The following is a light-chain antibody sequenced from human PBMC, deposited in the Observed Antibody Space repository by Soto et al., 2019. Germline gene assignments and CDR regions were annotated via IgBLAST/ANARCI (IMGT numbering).Light chain of an antibody. CDR1: QSVSSSY. CDR2: GAS. V-gene: IGKV3-20*01. J-gene: IGKJ4*01. Sequence: EIVLTQSPGTLSLSPGERATLSCRASQSVSSSYLAWYQQKPGQAPRLLIYGASSMATGIPDRFSGSGSGTDFTLTISSLEPDDFAVYYCQQYGSSPPRLTFGGGTKVEVK. CDR3: QQYGSSPPRLT.